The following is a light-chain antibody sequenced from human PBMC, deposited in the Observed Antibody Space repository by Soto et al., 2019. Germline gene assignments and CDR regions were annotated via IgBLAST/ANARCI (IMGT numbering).Light chain of an antibody. V-gene: IGLV9-49*03. CDR3: GADHGSGSNFVYV. CDR1: SGYSDYK. CDR2: VGTGGIVG. Sequence: QSVLTQPPSASASLGASVTLTCTLSSGYSDYKVDWYQQRPGKGPRFVMRVGTGGIVGSKGDGIPDRFSVLASGLHRYLTIKNIQEEDESDYHCGADHGSGSNFVYVFGTGTKLTVL. J-gene: IGLJ1*01.